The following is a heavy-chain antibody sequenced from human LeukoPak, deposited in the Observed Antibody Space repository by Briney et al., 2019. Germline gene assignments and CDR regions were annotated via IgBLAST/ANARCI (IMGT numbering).Heavy chain of an antibody. CDR1: GGSISSGGYY. V-gene: IGHV4-61*02. D-gene: IGHD2-2*01. J-gene: IGHJ5*02. CDR3: ASIYCSSTSCPGWFDP. Sequence: PSETLPLTCTVSGGSISSGGYYWSWIRQPAGKGLEWIGRIYTSGSTNYNPSLKSRVTISVDTSKNQFSLKLSSVTAADTAVYYCASIYCSSTSCPGWFDPWGQGTLVTVSS. CDR2: IYTSGST.